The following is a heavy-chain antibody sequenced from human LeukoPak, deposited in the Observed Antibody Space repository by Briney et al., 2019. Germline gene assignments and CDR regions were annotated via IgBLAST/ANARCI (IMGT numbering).Heavy chain of an antibody. CDR2: MNPNSGGT. CDR3: ARDREGATPPGDY. V-gene: IGHV1-2*02. CDR1: GYTFIDYY. Sequence: ASVKVSCKASGYTFIDYYMHWVRQAPGQGLEWMGWMNPNSGGTNYAQKFQGRVTMTRDTSISTAYMELSRLRSDDTAVYYCARDREGATPPGDYWGQGTLVTVSS. J-gene: IGHJ4*02. D-gene: IGHD1-26*01.